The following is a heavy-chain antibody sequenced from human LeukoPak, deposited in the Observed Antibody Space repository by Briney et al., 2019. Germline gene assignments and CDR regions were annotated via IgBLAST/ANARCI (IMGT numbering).Heavy chain of an antibody. J-gene: IGHJ4*02. V-gene: IGHV4-59*11. D-gene: IGHD5-18*01. CDR2: MFDTVST. CDR1: GVTTASHY. CDR3: ATIKRGSTYGYFDF. Sequence: SETLSLTCTVSGVTTASHYWTWLRQPPGKELEWIAYMFDTVSTKSNPSIKSRLTISVDTSKKQLSLGLSSVTAADTAVYYCATIKRGSTYGYFDFWGQGIKVTVSS.